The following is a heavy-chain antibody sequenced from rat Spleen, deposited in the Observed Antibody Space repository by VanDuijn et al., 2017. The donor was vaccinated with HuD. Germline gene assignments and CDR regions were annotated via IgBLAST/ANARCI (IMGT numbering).Heavy chain of an antibody. CDR1: GFTFSNYG. CDR2: ISYDGHSA. D-gene: IGHD1-1*01. V-gene: IGHV5-29*01. Sequence: EVQLVESGGGLVQPGRSLKLSCAASGFTFSNYGMAWVRQAPTKGLEWVTTISYDGHSAYYRDSVKGRFTVSRDNAKTTLYLQMDSLRSEDTATYYCGRTSLQWFRMDAWGQGTSLTVSS. J-gene: IGHJ4*01. CDR3: GRTSLQWFRMDA.